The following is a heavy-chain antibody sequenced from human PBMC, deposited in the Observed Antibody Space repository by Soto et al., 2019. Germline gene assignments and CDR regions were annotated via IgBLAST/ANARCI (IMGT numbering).Heavy chain of an antibody. CDR2: IYHSGST. V-gene: IGHV4-4*02. CDR3: ARDPAGGPGSYSNWFDP. J-gene: IGHJ5*02. Sequence: SETLSLTCAVSGGSISSSNWWSWVRQPPGKGLEWIGEIYHSGSTNYNPSLKSRVTISVDKSKNQFSLKLSSVTAADTAVYYCARDPAGGPGSYSNWFDPWGQGTLVTVSS. CDR1: GGSISSSNW. D-gene: IGHD3-10*01.